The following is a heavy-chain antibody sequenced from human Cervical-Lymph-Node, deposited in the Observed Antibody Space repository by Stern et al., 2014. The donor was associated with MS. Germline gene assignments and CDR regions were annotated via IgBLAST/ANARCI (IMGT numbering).Heavy chain of an antibody. D-gene: IGHD3-22*01. Sequence: HLVESGPEVKKPGTSVKVSCKASGFTFTSSAVQWVRQARGQRLEWVGLIGVGSGNTNYAQKVQGRVTLTSDMSTSNAYMELSSLRSEDTAVYYCAAEPMYYSDSVGAFDIWGQGTMVTVSS. CDR3: AAEPMYYSDSVGAFDI. J-gene: IGHJ3*02. CDR2: IGVGSGNT. V-gene: IGHV1-58*01. CDR1: GFTFTSSA.